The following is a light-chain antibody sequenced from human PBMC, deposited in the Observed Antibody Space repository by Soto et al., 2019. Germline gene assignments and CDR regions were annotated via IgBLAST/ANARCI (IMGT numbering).Light chain of an antibody. V-gene: IGLV1-40*01. CDR3: QSYDSSLSGWV. J-gene: IGLJ3*02. Sequence: QSVLTQPPSVSEAPGQRVTISCTGSNSNIGAGDVVHWNQQLPGTAPKLLIYGNSNRPSGVPDRFSGSKSCTSASLAITGLQAEDEADYDCQSYDSSLSGWVFGGGTKLTVL. CDR2: GNS. CDR1: NSNIGAGDV.